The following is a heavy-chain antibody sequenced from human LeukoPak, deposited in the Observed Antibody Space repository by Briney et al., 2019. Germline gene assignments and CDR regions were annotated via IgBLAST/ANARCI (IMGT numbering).Heavy chain of an antibody. CDR3: ARDEGRLPHGMDV. V-gene: IGHV4-4*02. J-gene: IGHJ6*02. Sequence: PSETLSLTCAVSGGSISSSNWWSWVRQPPGKGLEWIGEIYHSGSTNYNPSLKSRVTISVDKSENQFSLKLSSVTAADTAVYYCARDEGRLPHGMDVWGQGTTVTVSS. CDR2: IYHSGST. CDR1: GGSISSSNW. D-gene: IGHD4-11*01.